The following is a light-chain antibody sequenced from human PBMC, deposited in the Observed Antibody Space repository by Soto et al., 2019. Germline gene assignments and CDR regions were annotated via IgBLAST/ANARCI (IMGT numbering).Light chain of an antibody. CDR1: SSDNY. J-gene: IGLJ2*01. CDR2: AVT. CDR3: SSYTSSTIVV. Sequence: QSALTQPASVSGSPGQSITISCCGISSDNYVSWYQQHPGTAPKLMIYAVTSRPSGVSNRFSGSKSGNTASLTISGLQAEDEADYYCSSYTSSTIVVFGGGTKLTVL. V-gene: IGLV2-14*01.